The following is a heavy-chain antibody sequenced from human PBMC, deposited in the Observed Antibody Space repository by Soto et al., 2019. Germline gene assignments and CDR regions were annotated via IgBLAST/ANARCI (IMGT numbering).Heavy chain of an antibody. CDR1: GGSISSSSYY. J-gene: IGHJ4*02. CDR3: ARLRAAAGSFSDY. CDR2: LYYSGRT. V-gene: IGHV4-39*01. D-gene: IGHD6-13*01. Sequence: QLQLQESGPGLVKPSETLSLTCTVSGGSISSSSYYWGWIRPPPGKGLEWIGSLYYSGRTYSNPSLKSRVTLSVDTAKNQFALKLSSVTAADTAVYYCARLRAAAGSFSDYWGQGTLVTVSS.